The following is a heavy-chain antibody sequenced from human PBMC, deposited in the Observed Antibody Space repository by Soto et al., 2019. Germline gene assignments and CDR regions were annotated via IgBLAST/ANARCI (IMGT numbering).Heavy chain of an antibody. CDR1: GFTFSSYA. Sequence: GGSLRLSCAASGFTFSSYAMSWVRQAPGKGLEWVSATSGSGGSTYYADSVKGRFTISRDNSKNTLYLQMNSLRAEDTAVYYCAKRNVVVPAAIMDYYYYGMDVWGQGTTVTVSS. J-gene: IGHJ6*02. D-gene: IGHD2-2*01. CDR3: AKRNVVVPAAIMDYYYYGMDV. CDR2: TSGSGGST. V-gene: IGHV3-23*01.